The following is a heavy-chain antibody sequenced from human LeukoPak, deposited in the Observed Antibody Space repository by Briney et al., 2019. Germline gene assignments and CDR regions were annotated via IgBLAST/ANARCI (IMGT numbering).Heavy chain of an antibody. Sequence: PSGTLSLTCAVSGGSITNNNWWSWVRQPPGTGLEWIGEIYHSGSPNYNPSLKNRVTISLDKSKNHFSLRLNSVTAADTAAYFCARDAGTTRTYWFFDLWGRGTLVIVSS. V-gene: IGHV4-4*02. CDR2: IYHSGSP. D-gene: IGHD1-7*01. J-gene: IGHJ2*01. CDR1: GGSITNNNW. CDR3: ARDAGTTRTYWFFDL.